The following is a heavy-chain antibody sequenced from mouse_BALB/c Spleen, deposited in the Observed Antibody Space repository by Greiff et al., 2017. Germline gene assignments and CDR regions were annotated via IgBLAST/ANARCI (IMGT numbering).Heavy chain of an antibody. J-gene: IGHJ3*01. Sequence: EVMLVESGGGLVKPGGSLKLSCAASGFTFSDYYMYWVRQTPGKRLEWVATISDGGSYTYYPDSVKGRFTISRDNAKNNLYLQMSSLKSEDTAMYYCARSYGYDDGAWFAYWGQGTLVTVSA. D-gene: IGHD2-2*01. V-gene: IGHV5-4*02. CDR1: GFTFSDYY. CDR2: ISDGGSYT. CDR3: ARSYGYDDGAWFAY.